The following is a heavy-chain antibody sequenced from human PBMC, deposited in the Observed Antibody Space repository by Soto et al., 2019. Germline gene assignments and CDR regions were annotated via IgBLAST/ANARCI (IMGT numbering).Heavy chain of an antibody. CDR2: INPNSGGT. V-gene: IGHV1-2*04. D-gene: IGHD3-3*01. CDR3: ARDFWSGPRLGYYYGMDV. J-gene: IGHJ6*02. Sequence: ASVKVSCKASGYTFTGYYMHWVRQAPGQGLEWMGWINPNSGGTNYAQKFQGWVTMTRDTSISTAYMELSRLRSDDMAVYYCARDFWSGPRLGYYYGMDVWGQGTTVTVSS. CDR1: GYTFTGYY.